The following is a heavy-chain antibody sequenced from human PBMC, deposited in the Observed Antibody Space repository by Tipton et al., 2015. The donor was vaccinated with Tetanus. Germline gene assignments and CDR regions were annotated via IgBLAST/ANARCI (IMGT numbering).Heavy chain of an antibody. J-gene: IGHJ6*02. CDR1: GFSFSTYG. V-gene: IGHV3-30*18. Sequence: SLRLSYAASGFSFSTYGIHWVRQAPGKGLEWVALISYDGINKYYADSVKGRITVSRDNSKNTLYLQMNSLRVEDTAVYYCAKDIYCNAGNCYNNYYGMDVWGQGTTVTVSS. CDR3: AKDIYCNAGNCYNNYYGMDV. D-gene: IGHD2-15*01. CDR2: ISYDGINK.